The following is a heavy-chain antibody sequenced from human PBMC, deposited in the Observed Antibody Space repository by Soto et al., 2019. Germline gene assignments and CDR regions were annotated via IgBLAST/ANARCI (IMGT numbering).Heavy chain of an antibody. CDR1: GFTFGFNA. CDR2: ISGSDNST. CDR3: APMGV. J-gene: IGHJ6*02. V-gene: IGHV3-23*01. Sequence: GGSLRLSCAATGFTFGFNALSWVRQAPGKGLGWVSAISGSDNSTYYADSVKGRFTISRDNSKNTLYLQMSSLRADDTAVYYCAPMGVWGQGTTVTVSS.